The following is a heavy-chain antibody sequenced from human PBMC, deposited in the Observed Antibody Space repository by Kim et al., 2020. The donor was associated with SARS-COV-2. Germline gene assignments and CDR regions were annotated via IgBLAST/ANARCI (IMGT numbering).Heavy chain of an antibody. Sequence: GGSLRLSCAASGFTLSSYWMHWVRQAPGKGLVWVSRVNSDGSVTAHADSVKGRFTISRDNAKNTLYLQMNSLRAEDTAVYFCARRLAARYDGMDVWGQGTTVTVSS. V-gene: IGHV3-74*01. J-gene: IGHJ6*02. D-gene: IGHD6-6*01. CDR3: ARRLAARYDGMDV. CDR1: GFTLSSYW. CDR2: VNSDGSVT.